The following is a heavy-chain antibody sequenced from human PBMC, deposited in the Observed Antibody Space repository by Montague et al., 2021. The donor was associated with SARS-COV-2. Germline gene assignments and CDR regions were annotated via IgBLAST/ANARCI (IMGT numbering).Heavy chain of an antibody. CDR1: GGSISSGSYY. CDR3: ARFGVGTMVRGVIPAYYYSGMGV. CDR2: IYTSGST. J-gene: IGHJ6*02. V-gene: IGHV4-61*02. Sequence: TLSLTCTVSGGSISSGSYYWSWIRQPAGKGLEWIGRIYTSGSTNYNPSLKSRVTISVDTSKNQFSLRLSSVTAADTAEYYCARFGVGTMVRGVIPAYYYSGMGVWGQGATVTVSS. D-gene: IGHD3-10*01.